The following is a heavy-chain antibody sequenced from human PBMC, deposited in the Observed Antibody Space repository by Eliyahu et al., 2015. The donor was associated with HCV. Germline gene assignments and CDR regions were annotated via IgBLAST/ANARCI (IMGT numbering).Heavy chain of an antibody. CDR1: GYTFMSYQ. V-gene: IGHV1-46*01. CDR3: ARAGDGDSPYVLTY. Sequence: QVQVVQSGAELKKPGASVKVSCKASGYTFMSYQMHWVRQAPGQGLEWLGIINPRGGSARYARKFEGRVTLTRETSTNTVYMELSSLRSDDTAVYYCARAGDGDSPYVLTYWGQGTLVTVSS. CDR2: INPRGGSA. J-gene: IGHJ4*02. D-gene: IGHD2-21*01.